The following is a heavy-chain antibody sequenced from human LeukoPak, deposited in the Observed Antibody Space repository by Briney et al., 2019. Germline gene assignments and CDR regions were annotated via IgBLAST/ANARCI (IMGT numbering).Heavy chain of an antibody. D-gene: IGHD3-3*01. CDR3: VKGGQNYDFWRFDY. Sequence: GGSLRLSCGASGFRFSSYAMSWVRQAPGKGLEWVSSISGSGGSTYYTDSVKGRFAISRDNSKSTLYLQMNSLGTDDTALYYCVKGGQNYDFWRFDYWGQGTLVTAPS. CDR1: GFRFSSYA. J-gene: IGHJ4*02. CDR2: ISGSGGST. V-gene: IGHV3-23*01.